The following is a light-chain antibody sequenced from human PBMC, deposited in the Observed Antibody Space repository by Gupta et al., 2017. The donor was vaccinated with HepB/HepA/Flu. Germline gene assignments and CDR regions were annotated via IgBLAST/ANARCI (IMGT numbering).Light chain of an antibody. V-gene: IGKV3-15*01. J-gene: IGKJ4*01. Sequence: EVVMTQSPATLSVSPVERATLSCRASQSISSNLAWYQQKPGQAPRLLIYGASTRATGIPARFSGSGSGTEFTFTISSLQSEDFGVYYCQQYNSWPLTFGGGTKLQIK. CDR2: GAS. CDR1: QSISSN. CDR3: QQYNSWPLT.